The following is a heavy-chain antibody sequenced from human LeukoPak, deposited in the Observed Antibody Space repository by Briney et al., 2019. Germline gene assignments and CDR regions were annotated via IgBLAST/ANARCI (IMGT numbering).Heavy chain of an antibody. Sequence: SETLSLTCTVSGDSITRSNYYWGWIRQPPGKGLEWIGSIYYSGGTYYNPSLESRVTISVDTSTNQFSLKLSSVTAADTAVYYCARPVGEGWGYYYGMDVWGQGTTVTVSS. V-gene: IGHV4-39*01. CDR3: ARPVGEGWGYYYGMDV. D-gene: IGHD4-23*01. CDR1: GDSITRSNYY. CDR2: IYYSGGT. J-gene: IGHJ6*02.